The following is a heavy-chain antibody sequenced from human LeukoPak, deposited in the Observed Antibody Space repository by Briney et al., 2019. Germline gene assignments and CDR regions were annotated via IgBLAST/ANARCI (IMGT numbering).Heavy chain of an antibody. CDR1: GYTFTGYY. CDR2: INPNSGGT. Sequence: GDSVKVSCKASGYTFTGYYMHWVRQAPGQGLEWMGWINPNSGGTNYAQKFQGRVTMTRDTSISTAYMELSRLRSDDTAVYYCARLLRDRYKMGLGAFDIWGQGTMVTVSS. J-gene: IGHJ3*02. CDR3: ARLLRDRYKMGLGAFDI. D-gene: IGHD5-24*01. V-gene: IGHV1-2*02.